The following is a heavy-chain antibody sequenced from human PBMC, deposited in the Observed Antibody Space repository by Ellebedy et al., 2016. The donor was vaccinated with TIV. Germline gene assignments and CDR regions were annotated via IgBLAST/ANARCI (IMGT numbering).Heavy chain of an antibody. CDR3: ATQGPSGFDY. D-gene: IGHD2-15*01. CDR1: GSTFTSYE. Sequence: AASVKVSCKASGSTFTSYEINWARQATGQGLEWMGWMHPNSGNTGYEQKLQGRVTLTRNTSISTAYMELSSLRSEDTAVYYCATQGPSGFDYWGQGTLVTVSS. J-gene: IGHJ4*02. V-gene: IGHV1-8*01. CDR2: MHPNSGNT.